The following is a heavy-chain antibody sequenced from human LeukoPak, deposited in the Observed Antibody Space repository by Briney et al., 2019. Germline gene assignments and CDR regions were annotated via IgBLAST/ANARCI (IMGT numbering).Heavy chain of an antibody. V-gene: IGHV3-7*03. CDR1: GFTFSSYW. J-gene: IGHJ1*01. Sequence: TGGSLRLSCAASGFTFSSYWMSWVRQTPGKGLEWVANIKQDGGEKYYVDSVKGRFTISRDNAKNSLYLQMNSLRPDDTALYYCAKDLYTYSLRYFHHWGQGTLVTVSP. CDR2: IKQDGGEK. D-gene: IGHD3-16*01. CDR3: AKDLYTYSLRYFHH.